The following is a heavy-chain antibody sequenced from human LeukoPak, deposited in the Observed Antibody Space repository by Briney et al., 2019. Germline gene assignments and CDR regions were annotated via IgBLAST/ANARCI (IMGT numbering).Heavy chain of an antibody. D-gene: IGHD2-2*01. CDR1: GGSISSSSYY. J-gene: IGHJ4*02. CDR2: IYYSGST. V-gene: IGHV4-39*01. Sequence: SETLSLTCTVSGGSISSSSYYWGWIRQPPGKGLEWIGSIYYSGSTYYNPSLKSRVTISVDTSKNQFSLKLSSVTAADTAVYYCARLVVPGSFDYWGQGTLVTVSS. CDR3: ARLVVPGSFDY.